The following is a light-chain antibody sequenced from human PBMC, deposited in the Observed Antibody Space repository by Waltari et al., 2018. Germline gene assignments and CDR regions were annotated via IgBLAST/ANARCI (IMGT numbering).Light chain of an antibody. CDR3: QQYYSTPIT. V-gene: IGKV4-1*01. CDR1: QSVLYRSNNKNY. CDR2: WAS. J-gene: IGKJ5*01. Sequence: DIVMTQSPDSLAVSLGERATINCKSSQSVLYRSNNKNYLAWYPQKPGQPPKLLIYWASTRESGVPDRFSGSGSGTDFTLTISSLQAEDVAVYYCQQYYSTPITFGQGTRLEIK.